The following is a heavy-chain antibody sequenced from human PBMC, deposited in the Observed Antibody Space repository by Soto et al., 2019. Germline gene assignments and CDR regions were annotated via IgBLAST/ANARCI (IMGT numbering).Heavy chain of an antibody. V-gene: IGHV3-30-3*01. D-gene: IGHD6-6*01. Sequence: PGGSLRLSCPASGFTCSSYGMHWVRQATGKGLEWVAVISYDGSNKYYADSVKGQFTISRDNSKNTLYLQMNSLRAEDTAVYYCARWGIAAPPGGYYYGMDVWGQGTTVTVSS. CDR3: ARWGIAAPPGGYYYGMDV. J-gene: IGHJ6*02. CDR2: ISYDGSNK. CDR1: GFTCSSYG.